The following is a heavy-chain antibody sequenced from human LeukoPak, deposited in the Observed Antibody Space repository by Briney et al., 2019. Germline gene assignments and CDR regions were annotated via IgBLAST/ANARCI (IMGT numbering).Heavy chain of an antibody. V-gene: IGHV3-23*01. J-gene: IGHJ4*02. CDR3: AKEGGREDDYVWGSYRYEGGDYFDY. Sequence: PGGSLRLSCAASGFTFSSYAMSWVRQAPGKGLEWVSAISGSGGSTYYADSVKGRFTISRDNSKNTLYLQMNSLRAEDTAVYYCAKEGGREDDYVWGSYRYEGGDYFDYWGQGTLVTVSS. CDR1: GFTFSSYA. D-gene: IGHD3-16*02. CDR2: ISGSGGST.